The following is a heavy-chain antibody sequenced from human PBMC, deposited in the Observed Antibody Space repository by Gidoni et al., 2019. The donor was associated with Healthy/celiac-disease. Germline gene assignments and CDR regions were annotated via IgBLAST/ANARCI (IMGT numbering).Heavy chain of an antibody. Sequence: EVQLVESGGGLVQPGGSLRLSCAASGFTFSSYWMSWVRQAPGKGLEWVANIKQDGSEKYYVDSVKGRFTISRDNAKNSLYLQMNSLRAEDTAVYYCAREHGYCSSTSCYLPLDYWGQGTLVTVSS. CDR1: GFTFSSYW. D-gene: IGHD2-2*01. J-gene: IGHJ4*02. CDR2: IKQDGSEK. CDR3: AREHGYCSSTSCYLPLDY. V-gene: IGHV3-7*03.